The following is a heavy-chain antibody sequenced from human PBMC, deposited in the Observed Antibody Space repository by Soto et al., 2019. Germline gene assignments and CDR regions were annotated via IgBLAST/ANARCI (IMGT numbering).Heavy chain of an antibody. CDR2: IYYSGST. Sequence: SETLSLTCTVSGGSISSGGYYWSWIRQHPGKGLEWIGYIYYSGSTYYNQSLKNRVTISVDTSKNQFSLKLSSVTAADTAVYYCARIRVVPAALLDYYYYYMDVWGKGTTVTVSS. J-gene: IGHJ6*03. V-gene: IGHV4-31*03. CDR3: ARIRVVPAALLDYYYYYMDV. D-gene: IGHD2-2*01. CDR1: GGSISSGGYY.